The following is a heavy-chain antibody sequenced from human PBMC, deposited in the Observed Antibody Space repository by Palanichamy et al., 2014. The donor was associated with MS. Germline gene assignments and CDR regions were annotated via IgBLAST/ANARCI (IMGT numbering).Heavy chain of an antibody. CDR1: GDSITSSNYY. D-gene: IGHD1-1*01. CDR3: TRRQAGTMRDW. CDR2: ISNSWNT. V-gene: IGHV4-39*01. Sequence: QLQLQESGPGLVKPSETLSLTCSVSGDSITSSNYYWAWDPPAPRKGLEWIGTISNSWNTYYNPSLRSRVTISADTSKNQFSLMLSSASAEDTAVYYCTRRQAGTMRDWWGHGTLVTVSS. J-gene: IGHJ5*01.